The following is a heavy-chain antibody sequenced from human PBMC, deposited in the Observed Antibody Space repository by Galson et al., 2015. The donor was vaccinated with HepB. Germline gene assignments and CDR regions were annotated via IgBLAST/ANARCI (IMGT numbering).Heavy chain of an antibody. CDR1: GFSFSSYA. CDR2: ISGDSGLR. CDR3: AKDPPPPDTTIVTPT. Sequence: SLRLSCAASGFSFSSYAMNWVRQAPGKGLEWVSAISGDSGLRKYADSVKGRFTISRDNSRDTLYLEMNSLRAEDTAVYYCAKDPPPPDTTIVTPTWGQGVLVTVSS. D-gene: IGHD5-18*01. V-gene: IGHV3-23*01. J-gene: IGHJ4*02.